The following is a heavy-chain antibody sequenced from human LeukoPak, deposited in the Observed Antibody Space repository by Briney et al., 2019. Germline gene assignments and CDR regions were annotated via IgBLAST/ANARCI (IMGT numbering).Heavy chain of an antibody. D-gene: IGHD2-8*01. CDR3: ARQGRCNNGVCYNASYFDY. Sequence: SETLSLTCTVSGGSISSYYWSWIRQPPGKGLEWIGYIYYSGSTNYNTSLKSRDTISVDTSKNQCSLNLSSVTAADTAVYYRARQGRCNNGVCYNASYFDYWGQGTLVTVSS. V-gene: IGHV4-59*08. CDR1: GGSISSYY. CDR2: IYYSGST. J-gene: IGHJ4*02.